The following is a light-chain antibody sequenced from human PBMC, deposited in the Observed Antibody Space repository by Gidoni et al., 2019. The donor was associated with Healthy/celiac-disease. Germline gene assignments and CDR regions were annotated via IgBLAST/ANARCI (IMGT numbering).Light chain of an antibody. Sequence: QKPGLAPRLLIYDASSRATGIPDRFSGSGSGTDFTLTISRLEPEDFAVYYCQQYGSSPTFGPGTEVDIK. CDR3: QQYGSSPT. J-gene: IGKJ3*01. V-gene: IGKV3D-20*01. CDR2: DAS.